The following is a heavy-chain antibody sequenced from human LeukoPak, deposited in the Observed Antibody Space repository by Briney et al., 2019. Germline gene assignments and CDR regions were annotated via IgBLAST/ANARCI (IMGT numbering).Heavy chain of an antibody. J-gene: IGHJ5*02. CDR3: ARAAQPGFDP. CDR2: ISSDSGTI. CDR1: GLTFSSYS. Sequence: GGTLRLSCGASGLTFSSYSMNWVRQAPGKGLEWVSYISSDSGTIYQADSVKGRFTISRDNAKNSLYLQMNSLRAEDTAVYHCARAAQPGFDPWGQGTLVIVSS. D-gene: IGHD1-14*01. V-gene: IGHV3-48*01.